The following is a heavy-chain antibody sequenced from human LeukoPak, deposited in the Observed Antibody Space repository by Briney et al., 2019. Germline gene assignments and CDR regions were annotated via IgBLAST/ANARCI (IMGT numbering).Heavy chain of an antibody. J-gene: IGHJ6*03. CDR1: GYSISNGYY. Sequence: SETLSLTCTVSGYSISNGYYWSWIRQPPGKGLEWIGEINHSGSTNYNPSLKSRVTISVDTSKNQFSLKLSSVTAADTAVYYCARLRRPDYYGSGSYYNIRYYYYYMDVWGKGTTVTISS. CDR3: ARLRRPDYYGSGSYYNIRYYYYYMDV. CDR2: INHSGST. D-gene: IGHD3-10*01. V-gene: IGHV4-34*01.